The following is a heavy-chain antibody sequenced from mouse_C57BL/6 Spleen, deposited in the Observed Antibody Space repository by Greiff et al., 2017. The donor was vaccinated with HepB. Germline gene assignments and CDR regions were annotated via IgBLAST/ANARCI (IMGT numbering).Heavy chain of an antibody. J-gene: IGHJ2*01. CDR3: ARFDYGGY. CDR1: GYTFTSYW. V-gene: IGHV1-50*01. D-gene: IGHD2-4*01. Sequence: QVQLQQPGAELVKPGASVKLSCKASGYTFTSYWMQWVKQRPGQGLEWIGEIDPSDSYTNYNQKFKGKATLTVDTSSSTAYMQLSSLTSEDSAVYYCARFDYGGYWGEGTTLTDSS. CDR2: IDPSDSYT.